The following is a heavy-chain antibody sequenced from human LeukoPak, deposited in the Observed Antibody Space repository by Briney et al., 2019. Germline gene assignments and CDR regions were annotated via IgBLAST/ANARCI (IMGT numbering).Heavy chain of an antibody. CDR1: GGSVSTYS. CDR2: IKNNGGN. CDR3: ARDAGGTWFDP. J-gene: IGHJ5*02. V-gene: IGHV4-59*02. Sequence: PSETLSLTCTVSGGSVSTYSWNWIRQSPGQGLEWIGYIKNNGGNYNKPSLMGRVTISLDTSKNQFSLKLTSVTAADTAVYYCARDAGGTWFDPWGQGTLVTVSS.